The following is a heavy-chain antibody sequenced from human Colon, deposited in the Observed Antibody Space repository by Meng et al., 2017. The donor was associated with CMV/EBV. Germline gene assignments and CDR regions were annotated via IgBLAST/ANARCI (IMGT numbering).Heavy chain of an antibody. V-gene: IGHV3-48*03. CDR2: ISSGGHTI. CDR3: VKVGDYPGGYFDH. CDR1: GFTFSSYE. D-gene: IGHD4-17*01. Sequence: GESLKISCVTSGFTFSSYEMNWVRQAPGKGLEWVSYISSGGHTINYADSVKGRFTISRDNAKNSLYLQMNSLRGDDTADYYCVKVGDYPGGYFDHWGLGTPVTVSS. J-gene: IGHJ4*02.